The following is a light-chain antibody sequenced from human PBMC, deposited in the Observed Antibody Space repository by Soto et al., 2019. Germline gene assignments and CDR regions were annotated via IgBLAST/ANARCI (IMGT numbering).Light chain of an antibody. J-gene: IGKJ4*01. CDR1: QSVTTY. V-gene: IGKV3-11*01. Sequence: EIVLTQSPATLSLSPGERATLSCRASQSVTTYLAWYQQKPGQAPRLLIYDAFNRATGIPARFSGSGSGTDFTLTISRLGPEDFAVYYCQQRYNWPLTFGGGTKVEIK. CDR2: DAF. CDR3: QQRYNWPLT.